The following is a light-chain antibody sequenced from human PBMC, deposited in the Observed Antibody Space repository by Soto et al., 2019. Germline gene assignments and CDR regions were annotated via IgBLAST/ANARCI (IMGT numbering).Light chain of an antibody. CDR3: QQYNSWLT. CDR2: GAS. V-gene: IGKV3-15*01. Sequence: IVMTQSPATLSVSPGERATLSCRASQSISNNLAWYQQKPVQAPRLLIYGASTRATSIPARFSGAGSGTEFSLTISSLQSEDFEVYYCQQYNSWLTFGGGTKVETK. J-gene: IGKJ4*01. CDR1: QSISNN.